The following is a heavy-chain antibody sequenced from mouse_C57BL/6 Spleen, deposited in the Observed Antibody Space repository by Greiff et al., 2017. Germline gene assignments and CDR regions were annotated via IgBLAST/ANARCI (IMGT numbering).Heavy chain of an antibody. CDR2: ISYDGSN. J-gene: IGHJ4*01. V-gene: IGHV3-6*01. D-gene: IGHD1-1*01. Sequence: DVQLQESGPGLVKPSQSLSLTCSVTGYSITSGYYWNWIRQPPGNKLEWMGYISYDGSNNYNPSLKNRISITRDTSKNQFFLKLNSVTTEDTATYYCARDRNYYGSSFMDYWGQGTSVTVSS. CDR1: GYSITSGYY. CDR3: ARDRNYYGSSFMDY.